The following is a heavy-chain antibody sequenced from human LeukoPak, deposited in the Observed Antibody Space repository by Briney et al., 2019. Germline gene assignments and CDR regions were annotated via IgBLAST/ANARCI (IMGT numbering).Heavy chain of an antibody. CDR1: GFTFSSYA. Sequence: GGSLRLSCAASGFTFSSYAMSWVRPAPGKGLEWVSAISVSGDSTYYADSVKGRFTISRDSSKNTLYLQMNSLRAEDTAVYYCARAQCSSGYSPFDYWGQGTLVTVSS. D-gene: IGHD3-22*01. CDR2: ISVSGDST. J-gene: IGHJ4*02. CDR3: ARAQCSSGYSPFDY. V-gene: IGHV3-23*01.